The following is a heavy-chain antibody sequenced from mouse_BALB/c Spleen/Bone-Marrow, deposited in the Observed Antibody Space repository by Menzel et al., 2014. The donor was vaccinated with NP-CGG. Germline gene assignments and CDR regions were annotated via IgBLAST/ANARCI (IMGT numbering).Heavy chain of an antibody. Sequence: QVQLKDSGPELVSPGVSVKISCKAFGYTLTDYAIHWVKQSHSKSLEWIGIISTYSANTNYNQKFKGKATMTVDKSSSTAYMELARLTFEDSAIYFCARDISGYVRAMDYWGQGTSGTVSS. CDR3: ARDISGYVRAMDY. D-gene: IGHD3-2*01. CDR2: ISTYSANT. V-gene: IGHV1-67*01. J-gene: IGHJ4*01. CDR1: GYTLTDYA.